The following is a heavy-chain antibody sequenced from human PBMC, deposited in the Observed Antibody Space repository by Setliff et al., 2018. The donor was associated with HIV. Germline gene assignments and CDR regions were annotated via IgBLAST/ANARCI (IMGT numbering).Heavy chain of an antibody. D-gene: IGHD3-10*01. CDR3: ARRLLRGVRGPPCFDY. Sequence: SETLSLTCSVSGGSIDSTSYYWGWIRQPPGKGLEWIGSIYYSGTTYYNPSLKSRATVSVDTSKNQFSLILTSVTAADTAVYYCARRLLRGVRGPPCFDYWGQGTLVTVSS. CDR1: GGSIDSTSYY. V-gene: IGHV4-39*01. CDR2: IYYSGTT. J-gene: IGHJ4*02.